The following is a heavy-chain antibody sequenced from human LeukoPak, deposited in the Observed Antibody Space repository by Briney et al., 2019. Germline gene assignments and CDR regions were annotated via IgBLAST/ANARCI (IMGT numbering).Heavy chain of an antibody. D-gene: IGHD7-27*01. J-gene: IGHJ4*02. CDR1: GGSISSYY. CDR3: ARAGTGEEYYFDY. V-gene: IGHV4-59*12. Sequence: PSETLSLTCTVSGGSISSYYWSWIRQPPGKGLEWIGYIYYSGSTNYNPSLKSRVTISVDTSKNQFSLKLSSVTAADTAVYYCARAGTGEEYYFDYWGQGTLVTVSS. CDR2: IYYSGST.